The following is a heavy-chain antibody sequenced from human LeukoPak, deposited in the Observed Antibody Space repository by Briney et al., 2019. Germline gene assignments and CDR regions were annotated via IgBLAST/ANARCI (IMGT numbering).Heavy chain of an antibody. CDR1: GGSISSGSYY. V-gene: IGHV4-39*07. CDR2: IYYSGST. J-gene: IGHJ4*02. Sequence: SETLSLTCTVSGGSISSGSYYWSWIRQPPGKGLEWIGSIYYSGSTYYNPSLKSRVTISVDTSKNQFSLKLSSVTAADTAVYYCARESPHTAMATIWLYYFDYWGQGTLVTVSS. CDR3: ARESPHTAMATIWLYYFDY. D-gene: IGHD5-18*01.